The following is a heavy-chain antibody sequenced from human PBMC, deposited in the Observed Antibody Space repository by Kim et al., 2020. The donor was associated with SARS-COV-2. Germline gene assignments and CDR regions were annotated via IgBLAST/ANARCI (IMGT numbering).Heavy chain of an antibody. CDR1: GYSFTSYW. Sequence: GESLKISCKGSGYSFTSYWISWVRQMPGKGLEWMGRIDPSDSYTNYSPSFQGHVTISADKSISTAYLQWSSLKASDTAMYYCARQPDYYGSGSYVNYWGQGTLVTVSS. CDR3: ARQPDYYGSGSYVNY. CDR2: IDPSDSYT. D-gene: IGHD3-10*01. J-gene: IGHJ4*02. V-gene: IGHV5-10-1*01.